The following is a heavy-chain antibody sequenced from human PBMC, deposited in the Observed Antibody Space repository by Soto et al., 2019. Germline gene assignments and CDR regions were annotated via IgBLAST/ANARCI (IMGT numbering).Heavy chain of an antibody. D-gene: IGHD3-10*01. Sequence: ASVKVSCKASGYTFTGYYMHWVRHAPGQGLEWMGWINPNSGGTNYAQKFQGWVTMTRDTSISTAYMELSRLRSDDTAVYYCARALWFGELLAGGTYYYYYYGMDVWGQGTTVTVSS. V-gene: IGHV1-2*04. CDR2: INPNSGGT. CDR3: ARALWFGELLAGGTYYYYYYGMDV. CDR1: GYTFTGYY. J-gene: IGHJ6*02.